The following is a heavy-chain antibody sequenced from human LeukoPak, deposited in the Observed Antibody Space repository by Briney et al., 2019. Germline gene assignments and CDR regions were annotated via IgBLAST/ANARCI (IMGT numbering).Heavy chain of an antibody. V-gene: IGHV3-7*01. J-gene: IGHJ4*02. CDR1: GFTFSSYW. CDR3: ARDLVWSGYPLDY. D-gene: IGHD3-3*01. Sequence: GGSLRLSCAASGFTFSSYWMSWVRQTPGKGLEWVANIKQDGSEKYYVDSVKGRFTISRDNAKNSLYLQMNSLRAEDTAVYYCARDLVWSGYPLDYWGQGTLVTVSS. CDR2: IKQDGSEK.